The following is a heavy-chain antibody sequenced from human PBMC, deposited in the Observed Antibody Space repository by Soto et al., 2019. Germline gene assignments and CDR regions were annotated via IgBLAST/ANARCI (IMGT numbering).Heavy chain of an antibody. CDR3: TRDAFDDSSGYYYEGFDY. CDR2: IRSKAYGGTT. Sequence: GGSLRLSCTASGFTFGDYAMSWVRQAPGKGLEWVGFIRSKAYGGTTEYAASVKGRFTISRDDSKSIAYLQMNSLKTEDTAVYYCTRDAFDDSSGYYYEGFDYWGQGTLVTVSS. V-gene: IGHV3-49*04. J-gene: IGHJ4*02. CDR1: GFTFGDYA. D-gene: IGHD3-22*01.